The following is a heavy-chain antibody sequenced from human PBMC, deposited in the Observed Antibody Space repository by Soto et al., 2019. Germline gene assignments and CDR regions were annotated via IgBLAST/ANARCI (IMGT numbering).Heavy chain of an antibody. J-gene: IGHJ6*02. Sequence: PGGSLRLSCAASGFTFSSYGMHWVRQAPGKGLEWVAVISYDGSNKYYADSVKGRFTISRDNSKNTLYLQMNSLRAEDTAVYYCAKNSVSSSSWSYYYYYGMDVWGQGTTVTVSS. CDR1: GFTFSSYG. CDR2: ISYDGSNK. CDR3: AKNSVSSSSWSYYYYYGMDV. D-gene: IGHD6-13*01. V-gene: IGHV3-30*18.